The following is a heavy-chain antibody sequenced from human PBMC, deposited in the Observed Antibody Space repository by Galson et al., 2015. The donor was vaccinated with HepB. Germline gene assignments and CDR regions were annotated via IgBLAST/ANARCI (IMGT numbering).Heavy chain of an antibody. CDR1: GYTFNTYS. CDR3: AREVKRLDY. D-gene: IGHD2-21*01. Sequence: SVKVSCKASGYTFNTYSINWLRQAPGQGLEWMGWIDTYTRNPTYAQGFTGRFVFSLDTSVSTAYLQISSLEAEDTAIYYCAREVKRLDYWGQGTLVTVSS. V-gene: IGHV7-4-1*02. CDR2: IDTYTRNP. J-gene: IGHJ4*02.